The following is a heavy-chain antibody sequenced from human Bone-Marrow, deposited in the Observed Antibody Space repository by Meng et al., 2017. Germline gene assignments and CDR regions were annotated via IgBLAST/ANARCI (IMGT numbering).Heavy chain of an antibody. CDR2: IRSKANSYAT. J-gene: IGHJ4*02. CDR1: GFTFSGSA. D-gene: IGHD4-17*01. CDR3: TLTVTTQFDY. V-gene: IGHV3-73*02. Sequence: EGEVVELGGGLVPPGGTLNLSCAASGFTFSGSAMHWVRQASGKGLEWVGRIRSKANSYATAYAASVKGRFTISRDDSKNTAYLQMNSLKTEDTAVYYCTLTVTTQFDYWGQGTLVTVSS.